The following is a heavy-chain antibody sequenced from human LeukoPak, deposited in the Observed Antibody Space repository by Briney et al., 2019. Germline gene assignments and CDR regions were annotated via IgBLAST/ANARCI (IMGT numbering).Heavy chain of an antibody. CDR3: AKTPAFIVVVPAASWLDP. V-gene: IGHV3-23*01. J-gene: IGHJ5*02. D-gene: IGHD2-2*01. Sequence: GGSLRLSCAASGFTFSSYAMSWVRQAPGKGLEWVSAISCSGGSTYYADSVKGRFTISRDNSKNTLYLQMNSLRAEDTAVYYCAKTPAFIVVVPAASWLDPWGQGTLVTVSS. CDR1: GFTFSSYA. CDR2: ISCSGGST.